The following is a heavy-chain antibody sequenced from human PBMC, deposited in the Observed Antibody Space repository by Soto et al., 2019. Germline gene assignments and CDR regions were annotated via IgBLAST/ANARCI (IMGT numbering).Heavy chain of an antibody. Sequence: ASVKVSCKASGYTFTSYGISWVRQAPGQGLEWMGIINPSGGSTDYAQKFQGRVTMTRDTSTSTVYMELSSLRSEDTAVYYCARGLGDFDYWGQGTLVTVSS. V-gene: IGHV1-46*01. CDR3: ARGLGDFDY. D-gene: IGHD1-26*01. CDR1: GYTFTSYG. J-gene: IGHJ4*02. CDR2: INPSGGST.